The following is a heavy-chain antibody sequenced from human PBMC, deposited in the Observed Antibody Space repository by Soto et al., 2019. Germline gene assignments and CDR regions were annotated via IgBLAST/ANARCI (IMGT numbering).Heavy chain of an antibody. J-gene: IGHJ3*02. CDR1: GVTFRSYS. V-gene: IGHV3-21*01. CDR3: ARDAYDSSGYQTAFDI. D-gene: IGHD3-22*01. Sequence: GGSLGLSCAASGVTFRSYSMNVVLQAPGKGLEWVSSISSSSSYIYYADSVKGRFTISRDNAKNSLYLQMNSLRAEDTAVYYCARDAYDSSGYQTAFDIWGQGTMVTVSS. CDR2: ISSSSSYI.